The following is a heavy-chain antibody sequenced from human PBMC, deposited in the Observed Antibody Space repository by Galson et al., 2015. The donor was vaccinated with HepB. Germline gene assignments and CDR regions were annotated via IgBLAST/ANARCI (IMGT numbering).Heavy chain of an antibody. CDR3: ARPAHCTNGVCYIQKFDY. CDR1: GYSFTSYW. Sequence: QSGAEVKKPGESLRISCKGSGYSFTSYWISWVRQMPGKGLEWMGRIEPSDSYTNYSPSFQGHVTISADKSISTAYLQWSSLKASDTAMYYCARPAHCTNGVCYIQKFDYWGQGTLVTVSS. V-gene: IGHV5-10-1*01. CDR2: IEPSDSYT. D-gene: IGHD2-8*01. J-gene: IGHJ4*02.